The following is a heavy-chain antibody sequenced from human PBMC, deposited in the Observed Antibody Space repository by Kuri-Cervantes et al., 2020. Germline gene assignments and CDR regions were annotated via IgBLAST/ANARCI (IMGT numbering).Heavy chain of an antibody. J-gene: IGHJ4*02. CDR1: EFTFSDYG. CDR3: ARGGFLEWLSYPDY. CDR2: IGSEGNI. D-gene: IGHD3-3*01. V-gene: IGHV3-30*02. Sequence: GGSLRLSCAASEFTFSDYGIHWVRQAPGKGLEWVAFIGSEGNIDYTGSVKGRFTISRDNSKNTLYLQMNSLGAEDTAVYYCARGGFLEWLSYPDYWGQGTLVTVSS.